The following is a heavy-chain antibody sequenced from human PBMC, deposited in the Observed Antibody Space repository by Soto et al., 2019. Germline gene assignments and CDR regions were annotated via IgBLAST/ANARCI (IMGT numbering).Heavy chain of an antibody. CDR2: ISYSGSA. CDR3: ARDVGLQHDTGYYDFWSGKNNWFDP. J-gene: IGHJ5*02. D-gene: IGHD3-3*01. CDR1: GGSISCHY. V-gene: IGHV4-59*11. Sequence: SETLSLTCTVSGGSISCHYWSWIRQAPGKGLQYIGYISYSGSANYNPSLKSRVTISVDTSNNQFSLRLSSVTAADTAVYYCARDVGLQHDTGYYDFWSGKNNWFDPWGQGTLVTVSS.